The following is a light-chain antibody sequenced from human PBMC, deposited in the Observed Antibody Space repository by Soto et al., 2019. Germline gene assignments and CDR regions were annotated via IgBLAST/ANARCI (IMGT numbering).Light chain of an antibody. CDR2: DVS. CDR1: SSDVGRYNY. Sequence: QSALAQPASVSGSPGQSITISCTGTSSDVGRYNYVSWYQQHPGKAPKLTIYDVSSRPSGVSSRFSGSKSGNTASLTISGLQAEDEADYYCGSFTSSSTYVFVTGTKLTVL. V-gene: IGLV2-14*03. J-gene: IGLJ1*01. CDR3: GSFTSSSTYV.